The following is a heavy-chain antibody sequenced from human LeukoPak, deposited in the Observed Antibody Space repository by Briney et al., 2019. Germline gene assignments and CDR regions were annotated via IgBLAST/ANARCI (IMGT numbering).Heavy chain of an antibody. CDR1: EFTVSSNY. V-gene: IGHV3-53*01. CDR2: LYSGANT. D-gene: IGHD2-15*01. CDR3: ARATLRDCSGRSCYPLDY. J-gene: IGHJ4*02. Sequence: GGSLRLSCAASEFTVSSNYMSWVRQAPGKGLEWVSVLYSGANTYYADSVKGRFTISRDNSKNTLYLQMNSLRAEDTAVYYCARATLRDCSGRSCYPLDYWGQGTLVTVSS.